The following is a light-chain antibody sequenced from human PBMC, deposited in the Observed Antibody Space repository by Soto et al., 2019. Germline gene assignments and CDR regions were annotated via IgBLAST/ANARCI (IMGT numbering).Light chain of an antibody. CDR2: DAS. CDR3: QHFSNSPPWT. CDR1: QSVSNY. V-gene: IGKV3-11*01. Sequence: EIVLTQSPATLSLSPGERATLSCRASQSVSNYLAWYQRKPGQAPRLLIYDASNRASGIPARFSGSGSGTDFTLTISRLEPEDFAVYYCQHFSNSPPWTFGQGTKVDIK. J-gene: IGKJ1*01.